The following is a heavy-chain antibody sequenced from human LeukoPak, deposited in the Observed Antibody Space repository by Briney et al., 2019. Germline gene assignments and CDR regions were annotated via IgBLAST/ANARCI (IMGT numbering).Heavy chain of an antibody. CDR3: ATVTLEKSSSRYYPSHFDC. J-gene: IGHJ4*02. Sequence: ASVKVSCKASGYTFTGYYMHWVRQAPGQGLEWMGWINPNSGVTNYAQRLQGRVTMTRDTSISTAYMELSSLRSDDTAVYYCATVTLEKSSSRYYPSHFDCWGQGTLVTVSS. V-gene: IGHV1-2*02. CDR2: INPNSGVT. CDR1: GYTFTGYY. D-gene: IGHD6-13*01.